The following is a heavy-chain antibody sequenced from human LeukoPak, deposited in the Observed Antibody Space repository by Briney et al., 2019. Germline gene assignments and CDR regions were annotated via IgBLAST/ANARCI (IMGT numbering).Heavy chain of an antibody. CDR2: MNPNSGNT. Sequence: ASVKVSCKASGYTFTSYDINWVRQATGQGLEWMGWMNPNSGNTGYAQKLQGRVTLTTDTSTSTAYMELRSLRSDDTAVYYCARDLDTAMVTGNWFDPWGQGTLVTVSS. CDR3: ARDLDTAMVTGNWFDP. V-gene: IGHV1-8*01. D-gene: IGHD5-18*01. J-gene: IGHJ5*02. CDR1: GYTFTSYD.